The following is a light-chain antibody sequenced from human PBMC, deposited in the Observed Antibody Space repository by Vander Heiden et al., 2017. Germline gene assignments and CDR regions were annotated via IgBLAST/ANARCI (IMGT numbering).Light chain of an antibody. Sequence: SYVLTPPPSGSVAPGQTASITGGGNNIGSKRVHWYQQKPGQAPVVVVYNDSDRPSGIPERLSGSNSGNTATLTISRVEAGDEADYYCQVWDSSTDHWVFGGGTKLTVL. CDR2: NDS. CDR3: QVWDSSTDHWV. J-gene: IGLJ3*02. CDR1: NIGSKR. V-gene: IGLV3-21*02.